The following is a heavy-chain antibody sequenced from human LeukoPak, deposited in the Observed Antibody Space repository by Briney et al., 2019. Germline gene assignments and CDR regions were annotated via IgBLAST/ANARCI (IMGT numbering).Heavy chain of an antibody. V-gene: IGHV4-34*01. CDR2: INHSGST. Sequence: ETVSLTRAVYGGSFSGYHWSWISQPPGKGLEWIGEINHSGSTNYNPSLKSRVTISVDTSKNQFSLKLNSVAAADTAVYYCARGPIPSEGGYWGQGPLLPVSS. CDR1: GGSFSGYH. CDR3: ARGPIPSEGGY. J-gene: IGHJ4*02. D-gene: IGHD3-16*01.